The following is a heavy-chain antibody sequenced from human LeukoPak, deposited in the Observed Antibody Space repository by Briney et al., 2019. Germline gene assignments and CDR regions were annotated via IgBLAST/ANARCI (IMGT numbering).Heavy chain of an antibody. CDR2: ISYSGST. Sequence: SETLSLTCTVSGGSISTYYWTWIRQPPGKGLEWIGSISYSGSTNYSPSLEGRVTMSVDTSKNQFSLKLRAVTAADTAVYFCARVGYCSGGSCRFDPWGQGTLATVSS. CDR1: GGSISTYY. CDR3: ARVGYCSGGSCRFDP. V-gene: IGHV4-59*08. D-gene: IGHD2-15*01. J-gene: IGHJ5*02.